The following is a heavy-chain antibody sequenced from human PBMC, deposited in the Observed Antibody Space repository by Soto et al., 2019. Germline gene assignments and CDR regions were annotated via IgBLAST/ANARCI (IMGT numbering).Heavy chain of an antibody. V-gene: IGHV5-51*03. CDR2: IYPGYSET. CDR1: GYSFTSYW. CDR3: ASLRELGQKSYFDY. J-gene: IGHJ4*02. Sequence: GESLKISCNVSGYSFTSYWICWVRQMPGKGLEWMGSIYPGYSETTYSPSFQDRVAISADKSISTAYLQWSSLKASDTAMYYCASLRELGQKSYFDYWGQGTLVTVSS. D-gene: IGHD1-26*01.